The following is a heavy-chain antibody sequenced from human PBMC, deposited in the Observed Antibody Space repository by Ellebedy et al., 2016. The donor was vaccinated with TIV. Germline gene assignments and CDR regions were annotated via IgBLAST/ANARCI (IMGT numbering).Heavy chain of an antibody. CDR1: GGTFSSYA. J-gene: IGHJ4*02. V-gene: IGHV1-69*13. CDR3: ARVIAGKKGATRIASFDY. CDR2: IIPIFGTA. Sequence: AASVKVSCKASGGTFSSYAISWVRQAPGQGLEWMGGIIPIFGTANYAQKFQGRVTITADESTSTVYMELNSLRSEDTAVYYCARVIAGKKGATRIASFDYWGQGTLVTVSS. D-gene: IGHD1-26*01.